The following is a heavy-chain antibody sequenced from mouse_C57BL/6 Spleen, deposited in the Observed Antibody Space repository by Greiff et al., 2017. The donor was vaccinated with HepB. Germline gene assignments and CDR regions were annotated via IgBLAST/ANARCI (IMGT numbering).Heavy chain of an antibody. CDR1: GYTFTSYW. CDR3: AKEPANWSYFDY. CDR2: IDPSDSYT. J-gene: IGHJ2*01. V-gene: IGHV1-59*01. D-gene: IGHD4-1*01. Sequence: QVQLQQPGAELVRPGTSVKLSCKASGYTFTSYWMHWVKQRPGQGLEWIGVIDPSDSYTNYNQKFKGKATLTVDTSSSTAYMQLSSLTSEDSAVYYCAKEPANWSYFDYWGQGTTLTVSS.